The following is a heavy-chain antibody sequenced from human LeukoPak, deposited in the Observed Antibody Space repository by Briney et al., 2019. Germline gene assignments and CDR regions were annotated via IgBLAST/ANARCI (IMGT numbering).Heavy chain of an antibody. V-gene: IGHV4-39*01. Sequence: KTSETLSLTCTVSGGSISSSTYYWGWIRQPPGKGLEYIASIDYSGSTYYNPSLKSRVTISVDTSKNQFSLKLSSVTAADTAVYYCARGSPYHFWGQGTLVTVSS. D-gene: IGHD2-2*01. CDR3: ARGSPYHF. CDR1: GGSISSSTYY. CDR2: IDYSGST. J-gene: IGHJ4*02.